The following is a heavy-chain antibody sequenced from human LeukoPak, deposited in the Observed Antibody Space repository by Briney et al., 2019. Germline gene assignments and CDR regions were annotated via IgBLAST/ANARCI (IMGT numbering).Heavy chain of an antibody. CDR1: GGSISSYY. J-gene: IGHJ4*02. V-gene: IGHV4-4*07. Sequence: SETLSLTCTVSGGSISSYYWSWIRQPAGKGLEWIGRIYTSGSTNYNPSLKSRVTMSVDTSKNQFSLKLSSATAADTAVYYCAREWRYDSSGDYFDYWGQGTLVTVSS. D-gene: IGHD3-22*01. CDR2: IYTSGST. CDR3: AREWRYDSSGDYFDY.